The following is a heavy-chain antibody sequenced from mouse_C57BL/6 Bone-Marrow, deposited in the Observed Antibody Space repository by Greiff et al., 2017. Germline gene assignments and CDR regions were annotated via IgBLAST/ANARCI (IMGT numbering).Heavy chain of an antibody. CDR2: IDPSDSYT. CDR1: GYTFTSYW. J-gene: IGHJ2*01. Sequence: VQLQQPGAELVMPGASVKLSCKASGYTFTSYWMHWVKQRPGQGLEWIGEIDPSDSYTTYNQKFKGKSTLTVDKSSSTAYMQLSSLTSEDSAVYYCAREGSMASYYFDYWGQGTTLTVSS. V-gene: IGHV1-69*01. D-gene: IGHD1-1*02. CDR3: AREGSMASYYFDY.